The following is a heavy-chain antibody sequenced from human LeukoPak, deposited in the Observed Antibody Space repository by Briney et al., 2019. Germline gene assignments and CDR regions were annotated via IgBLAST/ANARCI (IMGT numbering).Heavy chain of an antibody. Sequence: PGGSLRLSCAASGFTFSSYAMSWVRQAPGKGLEWVSAISGSGGSTYYADSVKGRFTISRDNSKNTLYLQMNSLRAEDTAVYYCAKGGFRRLGIAVAGKAYYYYGMDVWGQGTTVTVSS. V-gene: IGHV3-23*01. D-gene: IGHD6-19*01. CDR1: GFTFSSYA. CDR2: ISGSGGST. CDR3: AKGGFRRLGIAVAGKAYYYYGMDV. J-gene: IGHJ6*02.